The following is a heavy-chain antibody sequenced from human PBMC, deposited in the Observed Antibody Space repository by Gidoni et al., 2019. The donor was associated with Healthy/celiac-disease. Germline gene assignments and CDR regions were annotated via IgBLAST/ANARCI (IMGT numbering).Heavy chain of an antibody. V-gene: IGHV3-33*01. CDR3: ARDYRAFDI. CDR1: GFTFSSYG. J-gene: IGHJ3*02. D-gene: IGHD4-4*01. Sequence: QVQLVESGGGVVQPGSPLRLSCPASGFTFSSYGMHWVRQAPGKGLEWVAVIWYDGSNKDYADSGKGRFTISRDNSKNTLYLQMNSLRAEDTAVYYCARDYRAFDIWGQGTMVTVSS. CDR2: IWYDGSNK.